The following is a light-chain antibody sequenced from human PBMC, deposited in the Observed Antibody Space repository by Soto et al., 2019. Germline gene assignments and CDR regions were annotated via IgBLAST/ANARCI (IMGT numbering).Light chain of an antibody. V-gene: IGLV2-8*01. CDR1: SSDVGAYNY. CDR2: EVS. Sequence: QSVLTQAASVSGSPGQSITISCTGTSSDVGAYNYVSWYQQNPGKAPKLIIYEVSKRPPGVPDRFSGSKSGNTASLSVSGLQAEDDGDYYCSSYAGSNIYVFGTGTKLTVL. J-gene: IGLJ1*01. CDR3: SSYAGSNIYV.